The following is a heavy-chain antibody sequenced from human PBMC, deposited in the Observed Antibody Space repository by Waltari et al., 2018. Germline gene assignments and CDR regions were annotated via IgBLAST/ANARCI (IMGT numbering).Heavy chain of an antibody. CDR1: GGTFSSYA. V-gene: IGHV1-69*14. CDR3: ACYSSSSPPYYYYYYMDV. Sequence: QVQLVQSGAEVKKPGSSVKVSCKASGGTFSSYAISWVRQAPGPGLEWMGGIIPIFGTANYAQKFQGRVTITADKSTSTAYMELSSLRSEDTAVYYCACYSSSSPPYYYYYYMDVWGKGTTVTVSS. J-gene: IGHJ6*03. D-gene: IGHD6-6*01. CDR2: IIPIFGTA.